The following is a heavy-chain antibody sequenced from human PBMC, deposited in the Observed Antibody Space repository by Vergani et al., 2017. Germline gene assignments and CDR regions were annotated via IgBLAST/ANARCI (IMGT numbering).Heavy chain of an antibody. CDR2: ISPGASTV. J-gene: IGHJ6*04. Sequence: LEESGGGSVKPGGSLRLSCAASGFKFSDLYMSWIRQAPGKGLEWVSHISPGASTVSYTDSVTGRFTVSRDNDNNSLTLDMTTLRVEDTAVYNCAKKPGISTTRHYYAMDVWGKGTTVTVSS. V-gene: IGHV3-11*04. CDR1: GFKFSDLY. D-gene: IGHD1-1*01. CDR3: AKKPGISTTRHYYAMDV.